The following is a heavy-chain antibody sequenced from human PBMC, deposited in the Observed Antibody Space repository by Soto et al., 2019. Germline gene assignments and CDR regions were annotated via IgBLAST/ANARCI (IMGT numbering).Heavy chain of an antibody. V-gene: IGHV4-59*02. J-gene: IGHJ6*02. CDR2: IYYSGST. D-gene: IGHD3-3*01. CDR3: ARDRNYDFWSGYYLHYYYGMAV. Sequence: SGTLSLTCTASGGSVSSYYWSWIRQPPGKGREWIGYIYYSGSTNYNPSLKSRVTISVDTSKNQFSLKLSSVTAADTAVYYCARDRNYDFWSGYYLHYYYGMAVWGQGTTVTVSS. CDR1: GGSVSSYY.